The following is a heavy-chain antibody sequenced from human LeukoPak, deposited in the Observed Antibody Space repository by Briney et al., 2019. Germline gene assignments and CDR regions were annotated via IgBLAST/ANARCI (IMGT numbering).Heavy chain of an antibody. CDR2: ICSSSSSI. J-gene: IGHJ4*02. Sequence: GRSLRLSCAASGFTFSSHSMNWVRQAPGKGLEWISYICSSSSSIFYADSVKGRFTISTDNARNSLSLQMNSLRDEDTAVYYCARDLNWGFDYWGQGILVTVSS. CDR3: ARDLNWGFDY. V-gene: IGHV3-48*02. CDR1: GFTFSSHS. D-gene: IGHD7-27*01.